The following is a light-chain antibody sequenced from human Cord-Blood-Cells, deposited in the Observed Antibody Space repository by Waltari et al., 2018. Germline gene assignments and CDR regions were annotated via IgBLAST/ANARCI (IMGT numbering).Light chain of an antibody. Sequence: QSVLTQPPSVSGAPGQRVTISCTGSSSNIGAGYDVHWYQQLPGTAPKLLIYGNSNRPSGVPDGFAGSKSGTSASLAITGLQAEDEADYYCQSYDSSLRVFGGGTKLTVL. CDR2: GNS. V-gene: IGLV1-40*01. J-gene: IGLJ2*01. CDR3: QSYDSSLRV. CDR1: SSNIGAGYD.